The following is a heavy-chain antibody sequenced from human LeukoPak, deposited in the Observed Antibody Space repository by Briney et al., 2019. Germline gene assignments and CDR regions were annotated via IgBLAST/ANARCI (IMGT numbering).Heavy chain of an antibody. D-gene: IGHD2-15*01. V-gene: IGHV1-8*03. J-gene: IGHJ4*02. CDR1: GYTFTTLD. CDR2: INPNSGAR. CDR3: ARVDGSPDY. Sequence: ASVKVSCKASGYTFTTLDINWVRQAPGQGLEWMGWINPNSGARGYAQKFQGRVTITRDTSISTAYMELSSLRSEDTAVYYCARVDGSPDYWGQGTLVTVSS.